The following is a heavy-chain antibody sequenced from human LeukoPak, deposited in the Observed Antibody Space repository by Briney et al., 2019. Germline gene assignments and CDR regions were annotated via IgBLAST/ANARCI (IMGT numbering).Heavy chain of an antibody. J-gene: IGHJ6*03. V-gene: IGHV3-23*01. CDR3: AKGLRTGVGPYMGYHYYMDV. D-gene: IGHD3-16*01. Sequence: GGSLRLSCAASGFTFSSYAMSWVRQAPGKGLEWVSALSVSGTYYADSVKGRFTISRDNSYNTVSLQMNGLRDEDTGVYYCAKGLRTGVGPYMGYHYYMDVWGRGATVTVSS. CDR2: LSVSGT. CDR1: GFTFSSYA.